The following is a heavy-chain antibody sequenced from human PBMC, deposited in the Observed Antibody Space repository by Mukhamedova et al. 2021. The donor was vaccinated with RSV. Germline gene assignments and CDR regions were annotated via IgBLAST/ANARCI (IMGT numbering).Heavy chain of an antibody. V-gene: IGHV3-30*18. CDR1: GFTFSDYD. CDR3: AKPHPTISTYG. CDR2: ISFDGSDT. Sequence: GFTFSDYDIHWVRQAPGKGLEWVAFISFDGSDTNYAASVKGRFIISRDNSNSTLFLQMNSLRADHTAVYFCAKPHPTISTYGWGQ. J-gene: IGHJ1*01. D-gene: IGHD2/OR15-2a*01.